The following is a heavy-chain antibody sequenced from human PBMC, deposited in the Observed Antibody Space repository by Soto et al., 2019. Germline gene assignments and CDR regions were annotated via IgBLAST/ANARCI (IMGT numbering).Heavy chain of an antibody. CDR2: VNENGSEN. Sequence: EVQLVESGGGLVQPGGSLRLSCAASGFTFRSFWMNWVRQVPGKGLEWVATVNENGSENYYVDSVKGRFTVSRDNAKNSLYLQMNSLRVEDTAVYYCARGGGWLTDYWGQGTLVTVSS. V-gene: IGHV3-7*01. D-gene: IGHD5-12*01. CDR3: ARGGGWLTDY. J-gene: IGHJ4*02. CDR1: GFTFRSFW.